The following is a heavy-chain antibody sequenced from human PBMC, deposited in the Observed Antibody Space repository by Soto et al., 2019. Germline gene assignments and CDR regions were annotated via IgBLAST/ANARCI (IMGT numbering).Heavy chain of an antibody. V-gene: IGHV3-21*01. CDR3: ARDKGFNYDILTGYSHYYYYGMDV. CDR2: ICSSSSYI. CDR1: GFTFSSYS. Sequence: PGGSLRLSCAASGFTFSSYSMNWVRQAPGKGLEWVSSICSSSSYIYYADSVKGRFTISRDNAKNSLYLQMNSLRAEDTAVYYCARDKGFNYDILTGYSHYYYYGMDVWGQGTTVTVSS. J-gene: IGHJ6*02. D-gene: IGHD3-9*01.